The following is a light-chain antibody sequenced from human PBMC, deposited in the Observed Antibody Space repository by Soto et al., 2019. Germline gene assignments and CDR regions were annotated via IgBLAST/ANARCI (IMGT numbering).Light chain of an antibody. V-gene: IGLV2-14*01. CDR2: EVT. CDR3: SSYTSTSPYV. J-gene: IGLJ1*01. CDR1: SNDVGGYNY. Sequence: QSALTQPASVSGSPGQSITISCTGTSNDVGGYNYVSWYQDHPGKAPKLIIYEVTKRPSGVSHRFSGSKSGNTASLTISGLQADDEADYYCSSYTSTSPYVFGTGTKLTVL.